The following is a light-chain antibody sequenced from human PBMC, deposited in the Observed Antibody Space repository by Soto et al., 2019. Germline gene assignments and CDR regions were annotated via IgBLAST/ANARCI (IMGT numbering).Light chain of an antibody. J-gene: IGKJ1*01. V-gene: IGKV1-39*01. CDR2: SAT. CDR1: EYIGSY. CDR3: QSTYIHPWA. Sequence: DIQMTQSPPSLSASVGATVTITCRASEYIGSYLNWYQSKPGKAPQLLIYSATTLPTGVPPRFSAGGSGRDFTLSISDLQTDDFASYFWQSTYIHPWAFGQGTTVEI.